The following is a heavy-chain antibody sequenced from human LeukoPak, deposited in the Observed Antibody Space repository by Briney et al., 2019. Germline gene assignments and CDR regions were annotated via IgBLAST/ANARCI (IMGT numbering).Heavy chain of an antibody. J-gene: IGHJ6*02. CDR2: ISPVSSYT. Sequence: PGGSLRLSCLASGFSFNSYTMNWVREAPGKGLEWVSTISPVSSYTWYAESVKGRFTISRDNPKNSLYLQMDSLRAEDTAVYYCVRDVSRRIGMDVWSQGTTVSVSS. V-gene: IGHV3-21*01. CDR1: GFSFNSYT. D-gene: IGHD2/OR15-2a*01. CDR3: VRDVSRRIGMDV.